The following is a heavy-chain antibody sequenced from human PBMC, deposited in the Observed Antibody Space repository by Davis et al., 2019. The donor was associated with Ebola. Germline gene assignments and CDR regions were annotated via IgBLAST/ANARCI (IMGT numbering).Heavy chain of an antibody. CDR3: ARGRYSSGWYIRVWFDP. J-gene: IGHJ5*02. Sequence: SETLSLTCTVSGGSISSYYWSWIRQPPGKGLEWIGYIYYSGSTNYNPSLKSRVTISVDTSKNQFSLKLSSVTAADTAVYYCARGRYSSGWYIRVWFDPWGQGTLVTVSS. D-gene: IGHD6-19*01. CDR2: IYYSGST. CDR1: GGSISSYY. V-gene: IGHV4-59*12.